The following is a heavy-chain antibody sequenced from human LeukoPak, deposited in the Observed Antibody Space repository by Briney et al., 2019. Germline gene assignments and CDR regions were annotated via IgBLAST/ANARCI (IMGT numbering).Heavy chain of an antibody. CDR2: VYHGGST. CDR1: GFTVSSNY. V-gene: IGHV4-4*02. J-gene: IGHJ3*02. D-gene: IGHD3-10*01. Sequence: PGGSLRLSCAASGFTVSSNYMSWVRQPPGKGLEWIGEVYHGGSTNYNPSLKSRVTISVDKSKNQFSLKLSSVTAADTAVYYCTRSLWFGEAVSAFHIWGQGTMVTVSS. CDR3: TRSLWFGEAVSAFHI.